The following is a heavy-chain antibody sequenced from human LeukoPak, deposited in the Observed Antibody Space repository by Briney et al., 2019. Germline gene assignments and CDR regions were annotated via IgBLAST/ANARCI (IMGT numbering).Heavy chain of an antibody. CDR2: IYHSGST. Sequence: SETLSLTCTVSGYSISSGYYWGWIRQPPGKGLEWIGSIYHSGSTYYNPSLKSRVTISVDTSKNQFSLKLSSVTAADTAVYYCARDVRGGLGYCSSTSCYAIYHNHGPGYYYYYYYMDVWGKGTTVTVSS. CDR1: GYSISSGYY. CDR3: ARDVRGGLGYCSSTSCYAIYHNHGPGYYYYYYYMDV. D-gene: IGHD2-2*01. V-gene: IGHV4-38-2*02. J-gene: IGHJ6*03.